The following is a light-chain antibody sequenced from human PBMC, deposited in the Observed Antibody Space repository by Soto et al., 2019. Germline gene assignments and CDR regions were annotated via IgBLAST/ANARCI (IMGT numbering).Light chain of an antibody. V-gene: IGLV2-8*01. CDR2: EVT. J-gene: IGLJ1*01. CDR3: SSYAGSNNRYV. Sequence: QPVLTQPPSASGSPGQSVAISCTGTSSDVGGYNFVSWYQQHPGKAPKLIIYEVTKRPSGVPDRFSGSKSGNTASLTVSGLQADDEADYFCSSYAGSNNRYVFGTGTKLTVL. CDR1: SSDVGGYNF.